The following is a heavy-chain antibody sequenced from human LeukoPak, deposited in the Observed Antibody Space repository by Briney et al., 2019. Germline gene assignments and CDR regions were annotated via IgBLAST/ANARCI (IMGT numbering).Heavy chain of an antibody. CDR2: IYYSGST. Sequence: SETLSLTCTVSGDSISTYYWSWIRQPPGKGLEWIGYIYYSGSTNYNPSLKSRVTISVDTSKNQFSLKLSSVTAADAAVYYCARHVEAAYNWFDPWGQGTPVTVSS. D-gene: IGHD6-25*01. CDR1: GDSISTYY. V-gene: IGHV4-59*08. J-gene: IGHJ5*02. CDR3: ARHVEAAYNWFDP.